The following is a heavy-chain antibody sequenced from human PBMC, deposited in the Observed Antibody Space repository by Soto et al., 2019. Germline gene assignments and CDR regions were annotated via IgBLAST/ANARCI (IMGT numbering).Heavy chain of an antibody. V-gene: IGHV1-69*02. Sequence: ASVKVSCKASGGTFNSHTINWVRQAPGQGLEWMGRIIPILDIANYAQKFQGRVTITADKSTSTAYMELSSLRPEDTAVYYCARGKYCSTTTCYSYNWFDPWGQGTLVTVSS. J-gene: IGHJ5*02. CDR2: IIPILDIA. D-gene: IGHD2-2*01. CDR3: ARGKYCSTTTCYSYNWFDP. CDR1: GGTFNSHT.